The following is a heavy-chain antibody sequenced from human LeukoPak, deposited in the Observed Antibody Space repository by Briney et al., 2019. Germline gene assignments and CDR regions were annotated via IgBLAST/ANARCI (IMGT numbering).Heavy chain of an antibody. V-gene: IGHV3-21*01. Sequence: GGSLRLSCAASGFTFSSYSMNWVRQAPGKGLEWVSSISSSSSYIYYADSVKGRFTISRDNAKNSLYLQTNSLRAEDTAVYYCARALVPAASPTGYMDVWGKGTTVTVSS. D-gene: IGHD2-2*01. J-gene: IGHJ6*03. CDR2: ISSSSSYI. CDR3: ARALVPAASPTGYMDV. CDR1: GFTFSSYS.